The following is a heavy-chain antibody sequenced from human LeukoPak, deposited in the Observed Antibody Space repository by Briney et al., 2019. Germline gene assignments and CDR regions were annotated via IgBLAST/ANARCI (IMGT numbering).Heavy chain of an antibody. CDR3: ARGYSSSWNYLDY. CDR1: GGSISSYW. J-gene: IGHJ4*02. CDR2: VFDSGST. Sequence: SETLSLTCTVSGGSISSYWWSWIRQPPGKGLEWIGYVFDSGSTNYNPSLKSRVTISVDTSKKQFSLKVSSVTAADTAVYYCARGYSSSWNYLDYWGQGTLVTVSS. V-gene: IGHV4-59*01. D-gene: IGHD6-13*01.